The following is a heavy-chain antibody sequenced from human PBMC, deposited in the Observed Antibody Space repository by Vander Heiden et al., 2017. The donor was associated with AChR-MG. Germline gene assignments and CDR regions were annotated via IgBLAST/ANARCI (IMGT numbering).Heavy chain of an antibody. Sequence: EVQLLESGGGLVQPGGSLRLSCAASGFTFSSYAMFWVRQAPGKGLEWVSVIDGSGDSTYYADSVRGRSTISRDNSKNTLYLRMNRLRVEDTAVYYCAKVVEDSTLGYFDHWGQGTLVTVA. CDR3: AKVVEDSTLGYFDH. V-gene: IGHV3-23*01. CDR2: IDGSGDST. CDR1: GFTFSSYA. J-gene: IGHJ4*02. D-gene: IGHD2-15*01.